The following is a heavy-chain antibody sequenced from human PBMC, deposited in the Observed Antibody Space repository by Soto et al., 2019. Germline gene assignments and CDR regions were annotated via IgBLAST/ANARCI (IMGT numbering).Heavy chain of an antibody. J-gene: IGHJ4*02. CDR2: ISSSSSYI. CDR3: ARDLHAVYDYIWGIHAPFDY. CDR1: GFTFSSYS. D-gene: IGHD3-16*01. V-gene: IGHV3-21*01. Sequence: EVQLVESGGGLVKPGGSLRLSCAASGFTFSSYSMNWVRQAPGKGLEWVSSISSSSSYIYYADSVKGRFTISRDNAKNSLYLQMNSLRAEDTAVYYCARDLHAVYDYIWGIHAPFDYWGQGTLVTVSS.